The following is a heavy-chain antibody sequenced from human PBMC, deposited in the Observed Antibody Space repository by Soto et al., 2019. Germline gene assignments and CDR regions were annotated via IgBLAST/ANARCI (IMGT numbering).Heavy chain of an antibody. CDR1: GFTFSNAW. J-gene: IGHJ4*02. CDR3: TTDDPINKY. V-gene: IGHV3-15*01. CDR2: IKSKTDDGTT. Sequence: GGSLRLSCAASGFTFSNAWMSWVRQAPGKGLEWVGRIKSKTDDGTTDYAAPVKGRFTISRDDSKNTLFRQMNSLKTEDTAVYYCTTDDPINKYWGQGTLVTV.